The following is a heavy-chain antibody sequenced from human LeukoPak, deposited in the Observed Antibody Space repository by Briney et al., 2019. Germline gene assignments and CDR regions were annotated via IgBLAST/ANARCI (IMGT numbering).Heavy chain of an antibody. CDR2: ISGSGSTI. V-gene: IGHV3-21*04. CDR1: GFPFSSYA. CDR3: ASMLVGSET. J-gene: IGHJ5*02. D-gene: IGHD1-26*01. Sequence: PGGSLRLSCAASGFPFSSYAMTWVRQAPGKGLEWVSAISGSGSTIYYADSVKGRFTISRDNAKNSLYLQMNSLRAEDTAVYYCASMLVGSETWGQGTLVTVSS.